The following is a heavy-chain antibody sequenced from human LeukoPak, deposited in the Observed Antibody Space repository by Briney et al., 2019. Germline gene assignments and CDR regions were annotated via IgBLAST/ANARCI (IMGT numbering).Heavy chain of an antibody. CDR2: ISGSGGST. CDR1: GFTFSSYA. D-gene: IGHD3-22*01. CDR3: AKGGDSSGYYSLDY. V-gene: IGHV3-23*01. J-gene: IGHJ4*02. Sequence: GGSLRLSCAASGFTFSSYAMSWVRQAPGKGLEWVSAISGSGGSTYYADSVKGRFTISRDNSKNTLYLQMNSMRAEDTAVYYCAKGGDSSGYYSLDYWGQGTLVTVSS.